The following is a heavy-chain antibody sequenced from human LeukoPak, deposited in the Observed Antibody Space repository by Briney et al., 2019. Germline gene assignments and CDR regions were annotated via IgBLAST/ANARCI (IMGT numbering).Heavy chain of an antibody. J-gene: IGHJ4*02. CDR2: INNSGST. CDR1: GGSFSGYY. V-gene: IGHV4-34*01. Sequence: PSETLSLTCAVYGGSFSGYYWSWIRQPPGKGLEWIGEINNSGSTNYNPSLKSRVTISVDTSKNQFSLKLSSVTAAATAVYYCARGTRWLQFGYWGQGTLVTVSS. CDR3: ARGTRWLQFGY. D-gene: IGHD5-24*01.